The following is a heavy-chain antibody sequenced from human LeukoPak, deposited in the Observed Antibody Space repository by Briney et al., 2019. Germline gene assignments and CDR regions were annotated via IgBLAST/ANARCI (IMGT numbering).Heavy chain of an antibody. CDR2: IGISSNKI. D-gene: IGHD1-26*01. Sequence: GGSLRLSCAASGFTLRSYTMNWLRQAPGKGLEWVSSIGISSNKIYYADSVKGRFTISRDNSKNTLYLQMNCLRAEDTAVYYCASEGLIVGAAPDYWGQGTLVTVSS. CDR1: GFTLRSYT. J-gene: IGHJ4*02. V-gene: IGHV3-21*01. CDR3: ASEGLIVGAAPDY.